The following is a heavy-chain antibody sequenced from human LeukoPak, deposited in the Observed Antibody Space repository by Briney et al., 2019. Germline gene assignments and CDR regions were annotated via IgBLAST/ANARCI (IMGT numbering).Heavy chain of an antibody. V-gene: IGHV4-59*01. J-gene: IGHJ4*02. CDR3: ARGRSGWYVFDY. CDR1: GGSISSYY. CDR2: IYYSGST. Sequence: SETLSLTCTVSGGSISSYYWSWIRQPPGKGLEWIGYIYYSGSTYYNPSLKSRVTISVDTSKNQFSLKLSSVTAADTAVYYCARGRSGWYVFDYWGQGTLVTVSS. D-gene: IGHD6-19*01.